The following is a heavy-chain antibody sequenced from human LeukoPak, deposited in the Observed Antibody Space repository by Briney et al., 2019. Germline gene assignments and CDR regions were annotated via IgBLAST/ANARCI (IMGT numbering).Heavy chain of an antibody. V-gene: IGHV3-30-3*01. D-gene: IGHD4-23*01. CDR3: ARGGNPRDGPDY. Sequence: GGSLRLSCAASGFTFSSYTIHWVRQAPGKGLERVAVISFDGSNKYYADSVKGRFSISRDNSKNTLYLQMNSLRAEDTAVYYCARGGNPRDGPDYWGQGTLVTVSS. J-gene: IGHJ4*02. CDR1: GFTFSSYT. CDR2: ISFDGSNK.